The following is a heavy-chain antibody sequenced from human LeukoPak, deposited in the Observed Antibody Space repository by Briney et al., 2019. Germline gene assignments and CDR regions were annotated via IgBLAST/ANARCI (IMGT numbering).Heavy chain of an antibody. J-gene: IGHJ3*02. CDR3: ARGRHYYDSSGRADAFDI. CDR1: GGSISSYY. Sequence: SETLSLTCTVSGGSISSYYWSWIRQPAGKGLEWIGRIYTSGSTNYNPSLKSRVTMSVDTSKNQFSLKLSSVTAADAAVYYCARGRHYYDSSGRADAFDIWGQGTMVTVSS. CDR2: IYTSGST. D-gene: IGHD3-22*01. V-gene: IGHV4-4*07.